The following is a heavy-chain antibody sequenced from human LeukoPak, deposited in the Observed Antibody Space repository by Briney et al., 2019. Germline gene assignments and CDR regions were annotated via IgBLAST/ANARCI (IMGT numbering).Heavy chain of an antibody. CDR2: INPNSGGT. CDR3: ARGRSYDMLTGYLFDH. J-gene: IGHJ4*02. Sequence: ASVNVSCKASGYTFTGYSMHWGRQAPGQGLEWRGWINPNSGGTNYAQKFQGRVTVTRDTSINTAYIELSRLTSDDTAVYYCARGRSYDMLTGYLFDHWGQGTLVTVSS. D-gene: IGHD3-9*01. V-gene: IGHV1-2*02. CDR1: GYTFTGYS.